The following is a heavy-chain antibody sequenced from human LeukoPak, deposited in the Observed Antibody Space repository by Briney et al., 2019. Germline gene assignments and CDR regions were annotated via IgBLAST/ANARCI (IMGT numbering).Heavy chain of an antibody. CDR3: ARVGCSSTSCYHLPYYGMDV. D-gene: IGHD2-2*01. CDR2: IIPIFGTA. J-gene: IGHJ6*02. CDR1: GGTFSSYA. Sequence: GASVKVSCKASGGTFSSYAISWVRQAPGQGPEWMGGIIPIFGTANYAQKFQGRVTITADESTSTAYMELSSLRSEDTAVYYCARVGCSSTSCYHLPYYGMDVWGQGTTVTVSS. V-gene: IGHV1-69*13.